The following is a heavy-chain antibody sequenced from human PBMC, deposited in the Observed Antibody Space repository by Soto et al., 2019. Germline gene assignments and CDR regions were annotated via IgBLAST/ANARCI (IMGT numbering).Heavy chain of an antibody. CDR2: IFSNDAK. Sequence: QVTLKESGPLLVKPTETLTLTCTVSVFSLRNTRMGVSWIRQSPGKALEWLAHIFSNDAKSYSPSMKIRLAISRDTSKSPVVLTMTNVAPVDTATYYCARSLYVDYVHWYFDLWGRGTLVTVA. J-gene: IGHJ2*01. V-gene: IGHV2-26*01. CDR1: VFSLRNTRMG. D-gene: IGHD4-17*01. CDR3: ARSLYVDYVHWYFDL.